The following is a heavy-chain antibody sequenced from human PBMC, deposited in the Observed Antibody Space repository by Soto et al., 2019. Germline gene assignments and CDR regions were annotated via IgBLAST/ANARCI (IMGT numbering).Heavy chain of an antibody. CDR1: GFTFSSYG. J-gene: IGHJ4*02. CDR2: ISYDGSNK. CDR3: ANPIVYSSSLPGVDY. V-gene: IGHV3-30*18. Sequence: GGSLRLSCAASGFTFSSYGMHWVRQAPGKGLEWVAVISYDGSNKYYADSVKGRFTISRDNSKNTLYLQMNSLRAEDTAVYYCANPIVYSSSLPGVDYWGQGTLVTVSS. D-gene: IGHD6-6*01.